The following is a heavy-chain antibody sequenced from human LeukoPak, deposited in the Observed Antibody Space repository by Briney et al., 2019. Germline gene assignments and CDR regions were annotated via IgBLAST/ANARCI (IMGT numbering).Heavy chain of an antibody. D-gene: IGHD5-12*01. CDR2: ISAYNGNT. V-gene: IGHV1-18*04. J-gene: IGHJ6*04. CDR3: ARSGYSGYDSRYYYYYGMDV. CDR1: GYTFTSYG. Sequence: ASVKVSCKASGYTFTSYGISWVRQAPGQGLEWMGWISAYNGNTNYAQKLQGRVTMTTDTSTSIAYMELRSLRSDDTAVYYCARSGYSGYDSRYYYYYGMDVWGKGTTVTVSS.